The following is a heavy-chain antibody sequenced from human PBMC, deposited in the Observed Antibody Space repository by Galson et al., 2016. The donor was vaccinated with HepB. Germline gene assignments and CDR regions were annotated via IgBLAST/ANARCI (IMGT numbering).Heavy chain of an antibody. V-gene: IGHV1-69*01. J-gene: IGHJ4*02. CDR3: ARDPHYYDSSGL. Sequence: GGTFSGDAISWVRQAPGQGLEWMGGISPIFGTTNYAQKFQGRVTITADASTSTAYMALGSLRSEDTAVYYCARDPHYYDSSGLWGQGTLVTVSS. CDR1: GGTFSGDA. D-gene: IGHD3-22*01. CDR2: ISPIFGTT.